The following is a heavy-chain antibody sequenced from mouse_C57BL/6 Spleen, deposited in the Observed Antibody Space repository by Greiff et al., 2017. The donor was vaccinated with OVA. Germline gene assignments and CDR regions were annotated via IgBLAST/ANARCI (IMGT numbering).Heavy chain of an antibody. V-gene: IGHV5-4*01. D-gene: IGHD1-1*01. CDR2: ISDGGSYT. Sequence: EVMLVESGGGLVKPGGSLKLSCAASGFTFSSYAMSWVRQTPEKRLEWVATISDGGSYTYYPDNVKGRFTISRDNAKNNLYLQMSHLKSEDTAMYYCARDTTVVATGFDYWGQGTTLTVSS. J-gene: IGHJ2*01. CDR3: ARDTTVVATGFDY. CDR1: GFTFSSYA.